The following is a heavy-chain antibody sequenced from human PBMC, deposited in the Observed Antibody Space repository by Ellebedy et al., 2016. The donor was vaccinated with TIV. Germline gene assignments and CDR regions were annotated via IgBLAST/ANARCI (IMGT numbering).Heavy chain of an antibody. J-gene: IGHJ6*02. D-gene: IGHD4/OR15-4a*01. CDR3: ARVYGDYRMDV. CDR1: GFTFSSYS. V-gene: IGHV3-21*01. CDR2: ISSSSGYR. Sequence: GGSLRLSCAASGFTFSSYSMNWVRQAPGKGLEWVSSISSSSGYRYYADSVKGRLTISRDNAKNSLYLQMNSLRAEDTAVYYCARVYGDYRMDVWGQGTTVTVSS.